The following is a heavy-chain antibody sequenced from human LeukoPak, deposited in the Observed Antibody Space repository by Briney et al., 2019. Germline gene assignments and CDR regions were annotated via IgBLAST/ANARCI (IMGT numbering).Heavy chain of an antibody. CDR2: ISSSSSYI. V-gene: IGHV3-21*01. CDR1: GFTFSSYS. D-gene: IGHD6-19*01. Sequence: PGGSLRLSCAASGFTFSSYSMSWVRQAPGKGLEWVSSISSSSSYIYYADSVKGRFTISRDNAKNSLYLQMNSLRAEDTAVYYCARGAVAGPYYYYYMDVWGKGTTVTVSS. J-gene: IGHJ6*03. CDR3: ARGAVAGPYYYYYMDV.